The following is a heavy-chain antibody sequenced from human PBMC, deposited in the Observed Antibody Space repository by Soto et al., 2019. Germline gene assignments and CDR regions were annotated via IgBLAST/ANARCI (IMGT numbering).Heavy chain of an antibody. V-gene: IGHV1-18*01. CDR3: ARDGPNTIFGVVIDY. CDR1: GYTFTSYG. D-gene: IGHD3-3*01. J-gene: IGHJ4*02. CDR2: ISAYNGNT. Sequence: ASVKVSCKASGYTFTSYGISWVRQAPGQGLEWMGWISAYNGNTNYAQKLQGRVTMTTDTSTSTAYMELRSLRSDDTAVYYCARDGPNTIFGVVIDYWGQGTLVTVSS.